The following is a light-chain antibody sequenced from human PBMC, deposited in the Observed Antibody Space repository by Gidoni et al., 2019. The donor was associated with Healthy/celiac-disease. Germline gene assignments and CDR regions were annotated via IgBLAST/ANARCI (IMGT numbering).Light chain of an antibody. CDR3: YSTDSSGNHRRV. J-gene: IGLJ3*02. V-gene: IGLV3-10*01. CDR1: ALQKKY. CDR2: EDS. Sequence: SSELTQPPSVSVSPGQTARITCSGDALQKKYAYWYQQKSGQAPVLVIYEDSKRPSGIPERFSGSSAGTMATLTISGAQVEDEADYYCYSTDSSGNHRRVFGGGTKLTVL.